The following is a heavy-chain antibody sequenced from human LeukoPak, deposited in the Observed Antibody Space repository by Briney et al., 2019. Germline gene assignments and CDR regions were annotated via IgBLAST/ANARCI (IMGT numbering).Heavy chain of an antibody. CDR2: IYSGGST. J-gene: IGHJ4*02. CDR3: ARVWYIVATIAYSYEDY. D-gene: IGHD5-12*01. V-gene: IGHV3-53*01. CDR1: GFTVSSSY. Sequence: GGSLRLSCAASGFTVSSSYMSWVRQAPGKGLEWVSVIYSGGSTYYADSVKGRFTISRDNSKNTLYLQMNSLRAEDTAVYYCARVWYIVATIAYSYEDYWGQGTLVTVSS.